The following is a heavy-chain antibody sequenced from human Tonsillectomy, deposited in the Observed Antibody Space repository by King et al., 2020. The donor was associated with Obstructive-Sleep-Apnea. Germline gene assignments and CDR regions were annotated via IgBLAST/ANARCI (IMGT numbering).Heavy chain of an antibody. CDR2: ITWNSGRI. CDR3: AKDIAVAGMVAFDI. Sequence: VQLVESGGGLVQPARSLRLSCAASGFPFDDYAMHWVRQAPGKGLEWVSGITWNSGRIGYADSVKGRFTISRDNAKNSLYLQMNSLRAEDTAFYYCAKDIAVAGMVAFDIWGQGTMVTVSS. J-gene: IGHJ3*02. D-gene: IGHD6-19*01. V-gene: IGHV3-9*01. CDR1: GFPFDDYA.